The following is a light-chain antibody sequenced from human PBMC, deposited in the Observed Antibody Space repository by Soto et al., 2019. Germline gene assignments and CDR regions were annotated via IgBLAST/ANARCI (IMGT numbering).Light chain of an antibody. CDR2: EVT. Sequence: QSALTQPPSASGSPGQSVTISCIGTASDIGRYNYVSWYQHHPGKAPKLIIYEVTKRPSGVPDRFSGSEFGNTASLTVSGLQTDDEADYYCNSYVGSNNYVFGTGTRSPS. J-gene: IGLJ1*01. CDR1: ASDIGRYNY. CDR3: NSYVGSNNYV. V-gene: IGLV2-8*01.